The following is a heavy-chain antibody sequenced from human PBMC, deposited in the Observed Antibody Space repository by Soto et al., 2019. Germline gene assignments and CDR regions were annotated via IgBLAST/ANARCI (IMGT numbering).Heavy chain of an antibody. CDR3: ARNGPDYSNHYYYYYYMDV. V-gene: IGHV4-59*01. CDR1: GGSISSYY. Sequence: SETLSLTCTVSGGSISSYYWSWIRQPPGKGLEWIGYIYYSGSTNYNPSLKSRVTISVDTSKNQFSLKLSSVTAADTAVYYCARNGPDYSNHYYYYYYMDVWGKGTTVTVSS. D-gene: IGHD4-4*01. J-gene: IGHJ6*03. CDR2: IYYSGST.